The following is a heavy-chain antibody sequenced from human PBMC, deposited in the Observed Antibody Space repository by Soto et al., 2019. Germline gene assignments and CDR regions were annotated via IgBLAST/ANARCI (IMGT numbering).Heavy chain of an antibody. D-gene: IGHD6-6*01. CDR3: AHRRVAARPDAFGI. Sequence: QITLKESGPTLVKPRETLTLTCTFSGFTLTTNVVGVGWIRQPPGKALEWLALIYWNGDLRYSPSLNNRLTITKDTSKNQVVLTMTDMDPVDTATYYCAHRRVAARPDAFGIWGQGAMVSVSS. J-gene: IGHJ3*02. V-gene: IGHV2-5*01. CDR2: IYWNGDL. CDR1: GFTLTTNVVG.